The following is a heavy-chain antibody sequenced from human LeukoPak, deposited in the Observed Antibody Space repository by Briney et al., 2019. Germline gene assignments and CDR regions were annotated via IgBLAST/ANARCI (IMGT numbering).Heavy chain of an antibody. CDR1: GYTFTSYY. CDR2: INPSGGST. J-gene: IGHJ3*02. Sequence: ASVKVSCKASGYTFTSYYMHWVRQAPGQGREWMGIINPSGGSTSYAQKFQGRVTMTRDTSTSTVYMELSSLRSEDTAVYYCARGERQYYDSTDAFDIWGQGTMVTVSS. CDR3: ARGERQYYDSTDAFDI. D-gene: IGHD3-22*01. V-gene: IGHV1-46*01.